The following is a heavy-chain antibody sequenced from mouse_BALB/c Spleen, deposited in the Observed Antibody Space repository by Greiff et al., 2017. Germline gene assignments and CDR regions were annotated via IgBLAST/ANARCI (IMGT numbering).Heavy chain of an antibody. CDR2: ISSNGGST. Sequence: EVKLVESGGGLVQPGGSLKPSCAASGFTFSSYGLSWVRPTPDKRLELVSTISSNGGSTYYPDSVKCRFTISRDNAKNTLYLQISRLKSEDTAMYYWTKRAYGDYYAMDYWGQGTSVTVSS. D-gene: IGHD1-1*01. V-gene: IGHV5-6-3*01. CDR3: TKRAYGDYYAMDY. CDR1: GFTFSSYG. J-gene: IGHJ4*01.